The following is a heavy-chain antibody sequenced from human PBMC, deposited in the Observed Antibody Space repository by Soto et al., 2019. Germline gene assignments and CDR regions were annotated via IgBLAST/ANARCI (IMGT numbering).Heavy chain of an antibody. D-gene: IGHD5-18*01. CDR2: VTSSGQT. V-gene: IGHV4-39*01. CDR3: ARHSETALVTGFDS. CDR1: GVSVTNSRYD. Sequence: PSETLSLTCIVTGVSVTNSRYDWVWVRQAPDKGLEWIVAVTSSGQTFNIPSPESRVAISADASKNEFYLSLTSVTAADTAVYYCARHSETALVTGFDSWGQGIRVTVSS. J-gene: IGHJ4*02.